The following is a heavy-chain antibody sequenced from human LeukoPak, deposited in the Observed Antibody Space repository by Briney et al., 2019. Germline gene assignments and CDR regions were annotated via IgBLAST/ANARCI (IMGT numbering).Heavy chain of an antibody. D-gene: IGHD5-24*01. V-gene: IGHV1-2*02. J-gene: IGHJ4*02. CDR1: GYTFTDYY. Sequence: SVKVSCKASGYTFTDYYMHWVRQAPGQGLEWVGWINSNSGGTNYAQKFQGRVTMTRDTSISTAYMELSRLRSEDTAVYYCATVGGGYNLDYFDYWGQGTLITVSS. CDR2: INSNSGGT. CDR3: ATVGGGYNLDYFDY.